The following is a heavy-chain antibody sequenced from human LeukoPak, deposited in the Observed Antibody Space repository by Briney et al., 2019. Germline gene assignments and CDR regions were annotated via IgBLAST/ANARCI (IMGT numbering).Heavy chain of an antibody. Sequence: GESLKISCKGSGYSFTNYWIVWVRQMPGKGLEWMGVIYPGDSDTRYSPSFQGHVTILADKSITTAYLHWSSVKASDTAIYYCASRRGVGATDAFDVWGQGTMVTVSS. V-gene: IGHV5-51*01. CDR3: ASRRGVGATDAFDV. D-gene: IGHD1-26*01. CDR2: IYPGDSDT. J-gene: IGHJ3*01. CDR1: GYSFTNYW.